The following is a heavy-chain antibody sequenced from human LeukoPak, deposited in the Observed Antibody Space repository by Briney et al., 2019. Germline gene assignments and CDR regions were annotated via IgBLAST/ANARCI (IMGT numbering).Heavy chain of an antibody. CDR1: GFTFSSYA. D-gene: IGHD3-3*01. CDR2: ISGSGGST. V-gene: IGHV3-23*01. J-gene: IGHJ4*02. Sequence: GGSLRLSCAASGFTFSSYATSWVRQAPGKGLEWVSAISGSGGSTYYADSVKGQFTISRDNSKNTLYLQMNSLRAEDTAVYYCAKSAIFGVVIFDYWGQGTLVTVSS. CDR3: AKSAIFGVVIFDY.